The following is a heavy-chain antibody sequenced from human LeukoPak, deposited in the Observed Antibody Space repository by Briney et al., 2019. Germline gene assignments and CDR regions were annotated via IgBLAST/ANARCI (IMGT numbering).Heavy chain of an antibody. CDR3: TTTTWIQLWPKLFDY. V-gene: IGHV3-15*01. CDR2: IKSKTDGGTT. D-gene: IGHD5-18*01. Sequence: GGSLRLSCAASGFTFNNAWMSWVRQAPGKGLEWVGRIKSKTDGGTTDYAAPVKGRFTISRDDSKSTLYLQVNSLQTEDTAVYYCTTTTWIQLWPKLFDYWGQGTLVTVSS. CDR1: GFTFNNAW. J-gene: IGHJ4*02.